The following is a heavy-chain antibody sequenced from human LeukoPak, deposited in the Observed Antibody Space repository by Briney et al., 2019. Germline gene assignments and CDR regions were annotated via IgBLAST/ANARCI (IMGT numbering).Heavy chain of an antibody. CDR1: GFTFXSYA. CDR2: ISGSGGST. V-gene: IGHV3-23*01. D-gene: IGHD3-22*01. CDR3: AKDRYYYDSSGYFDY. J-gene: IGHJ4*02. Sequence: GSLRLSXXAXGFTFXSYAMSWVRQAPGKGLEWVSAISGSGGSTYYADSVKGRFTISRDNSKNTLYLQMNSLRAEDTAVYYCAKDRYYYDSSGYFDYWGQGTLVTVSS.